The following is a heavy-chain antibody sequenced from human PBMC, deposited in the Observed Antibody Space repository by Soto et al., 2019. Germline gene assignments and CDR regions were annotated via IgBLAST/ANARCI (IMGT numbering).Heavy chain of an antibody. J-gene: IGHJ4*02. Sequence: EVQLVESGGGLLQPGGSLRLSCAASGFTFSSFEMSWVRQAPGKGLEWLSYISSSGTTIYYADSIKGRFTISRDNAKNSLSLQMSGLRADDTATYFCARTPYGDYSDYWGPGTLVTVSS. CDR1: GFTFSSFE. CDR2: ISSSGTTI. V-gene: IGHV3-48*03. D-gene: IGHD4-17*01. CDR3: ARTPYGDYSDY.